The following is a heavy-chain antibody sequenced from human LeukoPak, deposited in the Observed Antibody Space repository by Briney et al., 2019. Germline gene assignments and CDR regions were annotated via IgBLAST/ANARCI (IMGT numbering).Heavy chain of an antibody. CDR2: ISWNSGSI. Sequence: GGSLRLSCAASGFTFDDYAMHWVRQAPGKGLEWVSGISWNSGSIGYADSVKGRFTISRDNAKNSLYLQMNSLRAEDTALYYCAKDTSLAVAGERYDYWGQGTLVTVSS. D-gene: IGHD6-19*01. J-gene: IGHJ4*02. CDR3: AKDTSLAVAGERYDY. V-gene: IGHV3-9*01. CDR1: GFTFDDYA.